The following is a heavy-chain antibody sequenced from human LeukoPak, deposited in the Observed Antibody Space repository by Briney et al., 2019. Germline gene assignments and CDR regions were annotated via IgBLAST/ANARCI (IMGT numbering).Heavy chain of an antibody. CDR1: VPISSYS. J-gene: IGHJ3*01. V-gene: IGHV4-4*08. CDR2: LHTTGGT. D-gene: IGHD4/OR15-4a*01. CDR3: ARHVTMVSTPLSFDV. Sequence: SETLSLTCAVSVPISSYSWSWIRQSPGKGLGWVAYLHTTGGTKYNPSLRGRVTVSLDSSKDQFSLKLNSVAAADTAVYYCARHVTMVSTPLSFDVWGQGTMVTVSS.